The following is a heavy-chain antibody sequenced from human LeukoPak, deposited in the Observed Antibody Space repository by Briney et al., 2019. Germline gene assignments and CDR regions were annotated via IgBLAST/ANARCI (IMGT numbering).Heavy chain of an antibody. V-gene: IGHV4-4*07. Sequence: SETLSLTCTVSGGSISGYYWSWIRQPAGKGLEWIGRIYTSGSTNYNASLKSRVTMSVDTSKNQFSLKLSSMPAADMAVYYCARAGYYDSSGYYTFDYWGQGTLVTVSS. CDR3: ARAGYYDSSGYYTFDY. D-gene: IGHD3-22*01. CDR2: IYTSGST. J-gene: IGHJ4*02. CDR1: GGSISGYY.